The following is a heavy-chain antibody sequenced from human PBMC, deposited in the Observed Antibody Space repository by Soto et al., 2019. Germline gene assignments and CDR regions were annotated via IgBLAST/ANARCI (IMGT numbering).Heavy chain of an antibody. Sequence: QVQLQQWGAGLLKPSETLSLTCAVYGGSFSGYYWSWIRQPPGKGLEWIGEINHSGSTNYNPSLKSRVTISVDTSKNQFSLKLSSVTAADTAVYYCARGRQTLYYYYGMDVWGQGTTVTVSS. V-gene: IGHV4-34*01. CDR3: ARGRQTLYYYYGMDV. J-gene: IGHJ6*02. CDR2: INHSGST. CDR1: GGSFSGYY.